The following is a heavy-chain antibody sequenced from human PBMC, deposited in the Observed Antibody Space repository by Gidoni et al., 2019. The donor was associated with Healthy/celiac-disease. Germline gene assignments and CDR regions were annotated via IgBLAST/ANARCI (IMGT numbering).Heavy chain of an antibody. D-gene: IGHD1-7*01. CDR2: IIPIFGTA. Sequence: QVQLVQSGAEVKKHGSSVKVSCKASGGTFRSYAISWVQQAPGQGLEWMGGIIPIFGTANYAQKFQGRVTITADESTSTAYMELSSLRSEDTAVYYCARVTPKTTYYYYYMDVWGKGTTVTVSS. V-gene: IGHV1-69*01. J-gene: IGHJ6*03. CDR3: ARVTPKTTYYYYYMDV. CDR1: GGTFRSYA.